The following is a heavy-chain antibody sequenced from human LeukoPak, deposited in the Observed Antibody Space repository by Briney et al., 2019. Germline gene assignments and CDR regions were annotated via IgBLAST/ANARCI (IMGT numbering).Heavy chain of an antibody. V-gene: IGHV3-66*01. CDR1: LFTLRSYW. Sequence: GSLRLSCAPSLFTLRSYWMHWVPRAPGRGVGCVSVVYVDVSTYYAESVKGRFTISRDNSKNTLYLHMNSLRDEDTAVYYCTRAYRSGWYIVEYFEYWGQGALCTVSS. CDR3: TRAYRSGWYIVEYFEY. CDR2: VYVDVST. D-gene: IGHD6-19*01. J-gene: IGHJ1*01.